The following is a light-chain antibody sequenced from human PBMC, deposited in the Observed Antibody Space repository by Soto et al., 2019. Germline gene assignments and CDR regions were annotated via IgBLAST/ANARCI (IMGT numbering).Light chain of an antibody. J-gene: IGKJ1*01. CDR3: MQALQSPWT. Sequence: DMVMTQSPLSLPVTPGEPASISCRSSQSLLNSNGNNYLDWYLLKPGQSPQLLIYLGSNRASGVPDRFSDSGSGTDFTLKISRVEAEDVGVYYCMQALQSPWTFDQGTKVEIK. CDR1: QSLLNSNGNNY. V-gene: IGKV2-28*01. CDR2: LGS.